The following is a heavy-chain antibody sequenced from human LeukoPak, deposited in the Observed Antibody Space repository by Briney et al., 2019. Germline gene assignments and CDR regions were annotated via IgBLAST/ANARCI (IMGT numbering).Heavy chain of an antibody. V-gene: IGHV3-21*01. J-gene: IGHJ5*02. CDR3: ARETYSSGWYDWFDP. Sequence: GGSLRLSCAASGFTFSSYAMSWVRQAPGKGLEWVSSISSSSSYIYYADSVKGRFTISRDNAKNPLYLQMNSLRAEDTAVYYCARETYSSGWYDWFDPWGQGTLVTVSS. D-gene: IGHD6-19*01. CDR2: ISSSSSYI. CDR1: GFTFSSYA.